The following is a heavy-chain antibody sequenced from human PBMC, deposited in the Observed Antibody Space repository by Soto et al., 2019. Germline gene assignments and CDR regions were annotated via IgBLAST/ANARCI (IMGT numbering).Heavy chain of an antibody. CDR3: ARLGFNYDFLSGYYNVHHYYGIDV. V-gene: IGHV5-51*01. CDR1: GYSFSSYW. Sequence: GESLKISCKGSGYSFSSYWIGWVRQMPGKGLECMGIIYPGDSDTRYSPSFQGQVTISADKSISTAYLQWSSLKASDTATYYCARLGFNYDFLSGYYNVHHYYGIDVWGQGITVTVAS. J-gene: IGHJ6*02. D-gene: IGHD3-3*01. CDR2: IYPGDSDT.